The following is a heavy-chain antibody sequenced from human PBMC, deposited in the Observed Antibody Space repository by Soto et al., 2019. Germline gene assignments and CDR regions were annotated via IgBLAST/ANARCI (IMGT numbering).Heavy chain of an antibody. CDR1: GFTFDDYA. V-gene: IGHV3-9*01. CDR3: AKTRIAVAGSGMDV. CDR2: ISWNSGSI. Sequence: EVQLVESGGGLVQPGRSLRLSCAASGFTFDDYAMHWVRQAPGKGLEWVSGISWNSGSIGYADSVKGRFTISRDNAKNSLYLQMNSLSAEDTALYYCAKTRIAVAGSGMDVWGQGTTVTVSS. J-gene: IGHJ6*02. D-gene: IGHD6-19*01.